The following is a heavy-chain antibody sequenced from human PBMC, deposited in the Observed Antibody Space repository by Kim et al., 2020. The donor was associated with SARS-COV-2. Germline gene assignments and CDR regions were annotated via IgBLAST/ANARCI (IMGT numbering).Heavy chain of an antibody. V-gene: IGHV1-3*04. CDR1: GYTFTKNA. D-gene: IGHD2-15*01. CDR3: ARGISGGFDP. J-gene: IGHJ5*02. CDR2: INTDNGNT. Sequence: ASVKVSCKASGYTFTKNAIHWVRRAPGQRLESMGWINTDNGNTKYSQKFQDKVTITRDTSASTAYMELTSLTSEDTAVYFCARGISGGFDPWGQGTLVTVSS.